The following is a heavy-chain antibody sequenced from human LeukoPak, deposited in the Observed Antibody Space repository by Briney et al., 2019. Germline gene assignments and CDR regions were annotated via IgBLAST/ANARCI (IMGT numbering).Heavy chain of an antibody. CDR2: LFYSGST. V-gene: IGHV4-39*07. CDR3: ARGCRSKRWLQFREPHDAFDI. Sequence: SETLSLTCTVSGGSISTSNYYWGWIRQPPGKGLEWIGNLFYSGSTYYSPSLKSRVTISLDTSKNQFSLKLSSVTAADTAVYYCARGCRSKRWLQFREPHDAFDIWGQGTMVTVSS. J-gene: IGHJ3*02. CDR1: GGSISTSNYY. D-gene: IGHD5-24*01.